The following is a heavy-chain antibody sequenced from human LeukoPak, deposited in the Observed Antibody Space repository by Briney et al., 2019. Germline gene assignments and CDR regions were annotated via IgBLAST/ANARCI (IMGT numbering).Heavy chain of an antibody. CDR3: ARAGGMWELPWYFDL. J-gene: IGHJ2*01. Sequence: PSETLSLTCTVSGGSVSSGSYYWSWIRQPPGKGLEWIGYIYYSGSTNYNPSLKSRVTISVDTSKNQFSLKLSSVTAADTAVYYCARAGGMWELPWYFDLWGRGTLVTVSS. V-gene: IGHV4-61*01. CDR1: GGSVSSGSYY. CDR2: IYYSGST. D-gene: IGHD1-26*01.